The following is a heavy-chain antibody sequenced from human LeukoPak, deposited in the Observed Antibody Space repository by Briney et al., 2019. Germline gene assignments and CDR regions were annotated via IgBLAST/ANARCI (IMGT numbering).Heavy chain of an antibody. Sequence: SETLSLTCTVSGGSISSYYWSWIRQPPGKGLERTGYIHYSGSTNYIPSLKSRVTISVDTSKNQFSLKLSSVSAADTAVYYCARADTAMVTFFDYWGQGTLVTVSS. CDR1: GGSISSYY. CDR3: ARADTAMVTFFDY. V-gene: IGHV4-59*01. D-gene: IGHD5-18*01. J-gene: IGHJ4*02. CDR2: IHYSGST.